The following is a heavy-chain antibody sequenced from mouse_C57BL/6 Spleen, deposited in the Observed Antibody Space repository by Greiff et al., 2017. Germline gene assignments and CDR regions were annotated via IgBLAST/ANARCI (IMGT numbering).Heavy chain of an antibody. Sequence: VKLMESGPELVKPGASVKISCKASGYSFTSYYIHWVKQRPGQGLEWIGWIYPGSGNTKYNEKFKGKATLTADTSSSTAYMQLSSLTSEDSAVYYCAIITTGEGNFDYWGQGTTLTVSS. V-gene: IGHV1-66*01. D-gene: IGHD1-1*01. CDR3: AIITTGEGNFDY. J-gene: IGHJ2*01. CDR1: GYSFTSYY. CDR2: IYPGSGNT.